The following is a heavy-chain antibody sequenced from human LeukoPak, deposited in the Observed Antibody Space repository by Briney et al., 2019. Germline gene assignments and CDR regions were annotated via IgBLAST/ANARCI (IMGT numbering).Heavy chain of an antibody. D-gene: IGHD3-22*01. V-gene: IGHV4-39*07. J-gene: IGHJ4*02. CDR2: IYYSGST. Sequence: SETLSLTCTVSGGSISSSSYYWGWIRQPPGKGLEWIGSIYYSGSTYYNPSLKSRVTISVDTSKNQFSLKLSSVTAADTAVYYCARATSQYYYDSSGYYYWGQGTLVTVSS. CDR3: ARATSQYYYDSSGYYY. CDR1: GGSISSSSYY.